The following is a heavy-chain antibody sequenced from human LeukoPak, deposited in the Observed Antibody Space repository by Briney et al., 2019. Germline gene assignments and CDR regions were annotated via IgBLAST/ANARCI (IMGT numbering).Heavy chain of an antibody. V-gene: IGHV3-30*18. CDR1: GFTFSSYG. Sequence: GRSLRLSCAASGFTFSSYGMHWVRRAPGKGLEWVAVISYDGSNKYYADSVKGRFTISRDNPKNTLYLQMNSLRAEDTAVYYCAKDVYYYGSGSSTVFDYWGQGTLVTVSS. D-gene: IGHD3-10*01. CDR3: AKDVYYYGSGSSTVFDY. J-gene: IGHJ4*02. CDR2: ISYDGSNK.